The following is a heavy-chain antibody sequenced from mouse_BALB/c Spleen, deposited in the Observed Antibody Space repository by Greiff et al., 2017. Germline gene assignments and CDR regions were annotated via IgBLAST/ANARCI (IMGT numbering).Heavy chain of an antibody. D-gene: IGHD1-1*01. CDR1: GYSFTSYY. CDR3: EGYYYGSSYGYFDV. V-gene: IGHV1-66*01. Sequence: VQLQQSGPELVKPGASVKISCKASGYSFTSYYIHWVKQRPGQGLEWIGWIFPGSGNTKYNEKFKGKATLTADTSSSTAYMQLSSLTSEDSAVYFCEGYYYGSSYGYFDVWGAGTTVTVSS. CDR2: IFPGSGNT. J-gene: IGHJ1*01.